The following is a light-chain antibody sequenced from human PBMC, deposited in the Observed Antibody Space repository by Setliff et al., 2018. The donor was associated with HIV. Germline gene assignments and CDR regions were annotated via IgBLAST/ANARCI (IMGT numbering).Light chain of an antibody. V-gene: IGLV2-8*01. CDR3: ASYAGDSLYL. CDR2: EVN. J-gene: IGLJ1*01. CDR1: SSDVGGYDY. Sequence: QSVLTQPPSASGSPGQSVTISCTGTSSDVGGYDYVSWYQQHPGKAPKLMIHEVNKRPSGVPDRFSGSKSGNTATLTVSGLQPEDEGDYYCASYAGDSLYLFGPGTKVTVL.